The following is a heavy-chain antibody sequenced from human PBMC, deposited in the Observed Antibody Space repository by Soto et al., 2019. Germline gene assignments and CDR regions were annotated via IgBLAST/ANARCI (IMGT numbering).Heavy chain of an antibody. CDR2: IIPILGIA. D-gene: IGHD2-2*01. J-gene: IGHJ6*03. Sequence: QVQLVQSGAEVKKPGSSVKVSCKASGGTFSSYTISWVRQAPGQGLEWMGRIIPILGIANYAQKFQGRVTNTADKSTSTAYMELSSLRSEDTAVYYCARGYCSSTSCQEYYYYYMDVWGKGTTVTVSS. V-gene: IGHV1-69*02. CDR1: GGTFSSYT. CDR3: ARGYCSSTSCQEYYYYYMDV.